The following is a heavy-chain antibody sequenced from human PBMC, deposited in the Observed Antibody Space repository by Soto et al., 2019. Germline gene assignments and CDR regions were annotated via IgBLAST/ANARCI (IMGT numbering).Heavy chain of an antibody. Sequence: QVQLVQSGAEVKKPGASVKVSCKASGYTFTSYGISWVRQAPGQGLEWMGWISAYNGNTNYAQKLQGRVTRTTDTSTTTAYMGLRSLRSDDTAVYYCARDGRGTAMGVRAGDGFASGGQGTLFTASS. V-gene: IGHV1-18*01. D-gene: IGHD5-18*01. CDR1: GYTFTSYG. J-gene: IGHJ5*01. CDR3: ARDGRGTAMGVRAGDGFAS. CDR2: ISAYNGNT.